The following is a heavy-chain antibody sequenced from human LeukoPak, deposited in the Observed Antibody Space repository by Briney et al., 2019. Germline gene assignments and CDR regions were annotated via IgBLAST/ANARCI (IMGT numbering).Heavy chain of an antibody. CDR1: GGSFSGYY. J-gene: IGHJ3*02. D-gene: IGHD3-16*02. Sequence: SETLSLTCAVYGGSFSGYYWSWIRQPPGKGLEWIGEINHSGSTNYNPSLKSRVTISVDTSKNQFSLKLSSVTAADTAVYYCARDPSFDCVWGSYRQRAFDIWGQGTMVTVSS. CDR2: INHSGST. V-gene: IGHV4-34*01. CDR3: ARDPSFDCVWGSYRQRAFDI.